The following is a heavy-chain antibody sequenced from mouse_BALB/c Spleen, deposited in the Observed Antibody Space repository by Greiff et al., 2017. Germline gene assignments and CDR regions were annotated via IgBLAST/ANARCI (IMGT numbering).Heavy chain of an antibody. D-gene: IGHD2-14*01. J-gene: IGHJ4*01. Sequence: EVMLVESGPSLVKPSQTLSLTCSVTGDSITSGYWNWIRKFPGNKLEYMGYISYSGSTYYNPSLKSRISITRDTSKNQYYLQLNSVTTEDTATYYCAREVRQGYAMDYWGQGTSVTVSS. CDR3: AREVRQGYAMDY. CDR1: GDSITSGY. CDR2: ISYSGST. V-gene: IGHV3-8*02.